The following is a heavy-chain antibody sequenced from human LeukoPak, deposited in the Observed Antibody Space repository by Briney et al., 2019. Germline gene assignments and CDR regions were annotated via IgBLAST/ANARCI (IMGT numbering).Heavy chain of an antibody. CDR1: GGSFSGYY. J-gene: IGHJ4*02. CDR3: ARAKVARDSGSYYRKGRYVYYFDY. D-gene: IGHD3-10*01. CDR2: INHSGSN. V-gene: IGHV4-34*01. Sequence: SVTLSLTCAVYGGSFSGYYWSWIRQPPGKGLEWIGEINHSGSNNYNPSLKSRVTISVDTSKNQFSLKLSSVTAADTAVYYCARAKVARDSGSYYRKGRYVYYFDYWGQGTLVTVFS.